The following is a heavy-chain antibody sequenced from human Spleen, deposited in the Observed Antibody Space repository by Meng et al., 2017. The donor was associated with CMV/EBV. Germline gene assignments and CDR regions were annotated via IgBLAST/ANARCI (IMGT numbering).Heavy chain of an antibody. J-gene: IGHJ4*02. CDR1: GFTFSSYE. CDR2: IYSGDTT. V-gene: IGHV3-66*02. CDR3: ARDLSVYYDSSSYRVY. D-gene: IGHD3-22*01. Sequence: GESLKISCAASGFTFSSYEMNWVRQAPGKGLEWVSIIYSGDTTFHADSVKGRFTISRDNSKNTLYLQMNSLRAEDTAMYYCARDLSVYYDSSSYRVYWGQGTLVTVSS.